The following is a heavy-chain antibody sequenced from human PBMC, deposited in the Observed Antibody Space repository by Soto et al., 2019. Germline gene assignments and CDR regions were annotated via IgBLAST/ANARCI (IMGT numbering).Heavy chain of an antibody. CDR1: GYSISSGYY. CDR3: ASSHSSGDY. J-gene: IGHJ4*02. CDR2: IYHSGST. V-gene: IGHV4-38-2*01. Sequence: PSETLSLTCAVSGYSISSGYYWGWIRQPPGKGLEWIGSIYHSGSTYYNPSLKSRVTISVDTSKNQFSLKLSSVTAADTAVYYCASSHSSGDYWGQGTLVTVSS. D-gene: IGHD6-19*01.